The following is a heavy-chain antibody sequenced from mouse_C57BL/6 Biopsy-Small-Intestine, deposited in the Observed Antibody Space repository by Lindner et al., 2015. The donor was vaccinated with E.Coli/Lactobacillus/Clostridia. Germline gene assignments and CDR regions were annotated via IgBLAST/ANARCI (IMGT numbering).Heavy chain of an antibody. V-gene: IGHV1-82*01. CDR1: GYAFSNSW. CDR2: IYPVNGDT. J-gene: IGHJ4*01. Sequence: VQLQESGPELVKPGASVKISCKASGYAFSNSWMHWVKQRPGKGLEWIGRIYPVNGDTNYNGKFKGKATLTADRYPSTAYMQLSSLTSEDSAVYFCARSGYSSMDYWGQGTSVTVSS. D-gene: IGHD2-12*01. CDR3: ARSGYSSMDY.